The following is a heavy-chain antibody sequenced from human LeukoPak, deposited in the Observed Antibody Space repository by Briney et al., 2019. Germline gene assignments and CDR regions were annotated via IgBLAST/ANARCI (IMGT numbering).Heavy chain of an antibody. V-gene: IGHV3-7*01. J-gene: IGHJ3*02. Sequence: PGGSLRLSCAASGFTFSSYWMSWVRQAPGKGLEWVANIKQDGSEKYYVDSVKGRFTISRDNAKNSLYLQMNSLRAEDTAVYYCARVVGILGVVIADVFDIWGKGKMVTVSS. CDR1: GFTFSSYW. CDR3: ARVVGILGVVIADVFDI. CDR2: IKQDGSEK. D-gene: IGHD3-3*01.